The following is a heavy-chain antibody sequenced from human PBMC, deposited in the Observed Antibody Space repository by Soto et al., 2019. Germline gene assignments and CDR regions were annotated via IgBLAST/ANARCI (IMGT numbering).Heavy chain of an antibody. Sequence: GASVKVSCKASGFTFTSSAVQWVRQARGQRLEWIGWIVVGSGNTNYAQKLQERVTITRDMSTSTAYMELNSLRSEDTAVYYCAADPLSYYGSGSPPPYYYYGMDVWGQGTTVTVSS. CDR2: IVVGSGNT. CDR1: GFTFTSSA. CDR3: AADPLSYYGSGSPPPYYYYGMDV. D-gene: IGHD3-10*01. J-gene: IGHJ6*02. V-gene: IGHV1-58*01.